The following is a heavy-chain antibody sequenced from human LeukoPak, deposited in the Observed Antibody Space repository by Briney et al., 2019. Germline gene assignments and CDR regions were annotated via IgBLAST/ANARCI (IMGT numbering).Heavy chain of an antibody. CDR3: ARGVTIFGVVVPGDYMDV. J-gene: IGHJ6*03. D-gene: IGHD3-3*01. V-gene: IGHV3-21*01. CDR1: GFTFSSYS. Sequence: GGSLRLSCAASGFTFSSYSMNWVRQAPGKGLEWVSSISSSSSYIYYVDSVKGRFTISRDNAKNSLYLQMNSLRAEDTAVYYCARGVTIFGVVVPGDYMDVWGKGTTVTVSS. CDR2: ISSSSSYI.